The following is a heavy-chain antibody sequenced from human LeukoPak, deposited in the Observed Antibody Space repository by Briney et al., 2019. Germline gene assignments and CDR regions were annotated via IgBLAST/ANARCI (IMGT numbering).Heavy chain of an antibody. CDR3: ARMVRGVIWFDP. Sequence: ASVKVSCKVSGYTLTELSMHWVRQAPGKGLEWMGGFDPEDGETIYAQKFQGRVTMTEDTSTDTAYMELSSLRSEDTAVYYCARMVRGVIWFDPWGQGTLVTVSS. V-gene: IGHV1-24*01. J-gene: IGHJ5*02. D-gene: IGHD3-10*01. CDR1: GYTLTELS. CDR2: FDPEDGET.